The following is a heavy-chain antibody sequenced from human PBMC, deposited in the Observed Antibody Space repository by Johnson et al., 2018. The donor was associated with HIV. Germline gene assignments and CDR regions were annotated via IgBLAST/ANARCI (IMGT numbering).Heavy chain of an antibody. V-gene: IGHV3-20*04. CDR2: INWNGGST. J-gene: IGHJ3*02. CDR3: ARDHLSSRVAFDI. Sequence: VQLVESGGGLIQPGGSLRLSCAASGFTVSSNYMSWVRQAPGKGLEWVSGINWNGGSTGYADSVKGRFTISRDNAKNSLYLQMNSLRAEDTALYYCARDHLSSRVAFDIWGQGTMVTVSS. D-gene: IGHD6-13*01. CDR1: GFTVSSNY.